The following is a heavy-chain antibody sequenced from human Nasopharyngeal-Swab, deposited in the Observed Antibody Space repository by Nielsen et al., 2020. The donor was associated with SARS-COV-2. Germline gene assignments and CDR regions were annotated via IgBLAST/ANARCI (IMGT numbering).Heavy chain of an antibody. J-gene: IGHJ6*02. Sequence: SVKVSCKASGGTFSSYAISWVRQAPGQGLEWMGGIIPILGIANYAQKFQGRVTITADKSTSTAYMELSSLRSEDTAVYYCARGLGDDILTGYSMDVGGQGTTVTVSS. CDR1: GGTFSSYA. V-gene: IGHV1-69*10. D-gene: IGHD3-9*01. CDR3: ARGLGDDILTGYSMDV. CDR2: IIPILGIA.